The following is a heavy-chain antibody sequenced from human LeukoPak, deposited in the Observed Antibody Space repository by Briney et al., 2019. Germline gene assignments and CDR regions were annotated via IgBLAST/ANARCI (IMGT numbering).Heavy chain of an antibody. CDR2: INHSGST. V-gene: IGHV4-34*01. J-gene: IGHJ4*02. D-gene: IGHD6-13*01. CDR1: GGSFSGYY. CDR3: ARKKQQLVRPFDY. Sequence: SENLSLTCAVYGGSFSGYYWSWIRQPPGKGLEWIGEINHSGSTNYNPSLKSRVTISVDTSKNQFSLKLSSVTAADTAVYYCARKKQQLVRPFDYWGQGTLVTVSS.